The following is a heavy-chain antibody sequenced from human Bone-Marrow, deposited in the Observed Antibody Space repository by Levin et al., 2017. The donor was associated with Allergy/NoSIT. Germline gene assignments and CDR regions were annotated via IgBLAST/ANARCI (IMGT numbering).Heavy chain of an antibody. J-gene: IGHJ6*02. V-gene: IGHV1-69*13. CDR3: ARLLLNYYYGMDV. CDR2: IIPIFGTA. CDR1: GGTFSSYA. D-gene: IGHD2-15*01. Sequence: SVKVSCKASGGTFSSYAISWVRQAPGQGLEWMGGIIPIFGTANYAQKFQGRVTITADESTSTAYMELSSLRSEDTAVYYCARLLLNYYYGMDVWGQGTTVTVSS.